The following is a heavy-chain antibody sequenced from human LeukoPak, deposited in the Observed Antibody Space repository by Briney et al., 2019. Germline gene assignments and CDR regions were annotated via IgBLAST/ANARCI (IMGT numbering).Heavy chain of an antibody. J-gene: IGHJ4*02. V-gene: IGHV3-23*01. CDR2: ISGSGGST. Sequence: GGSLRLSCAASGFTFSSYAVSWVRQAPGKGLEWVSAISGSGGSTYYADSVKGRFTISRDNSKNTLYLQMNSLRAEDTAVYYCAKALGYCTNGVCRVFDYWGQGTLVTVSS. CDR3: AKALGYCTNGVCRVFDY. D-gene: IGHD2-8*01. CDR1: GFTFSSYA.